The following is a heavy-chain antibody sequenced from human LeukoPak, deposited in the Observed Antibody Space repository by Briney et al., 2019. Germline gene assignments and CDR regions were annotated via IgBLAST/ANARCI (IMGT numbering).Heavy chain of an antibody. CDR1: GGSISSSSYY. J-gene: IGHJ4*02. CDR3: AREPESLTYYYDSSGYFDY. D-gene: IGHD3-22*01. Sequence: PSETLSLTCTVSGGSISSSSYYWGWIRQPPGKGLEWIGSIYYSGSTYYNPSLKSRVTISVDTSKNQFSLKLSSVTAADTAVYYCAREPESLTYYYDSSGYFDYWGQGTLVTVSS. V-gene: IGHV4-39*02. CDR2: IYYSGST.